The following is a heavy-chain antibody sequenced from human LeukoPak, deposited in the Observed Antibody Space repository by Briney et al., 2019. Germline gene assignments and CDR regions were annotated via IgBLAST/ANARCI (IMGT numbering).Heavy chain of an antibody. CDR2: IDPNRGGT. CDR1: GYTFTDYN. D-gene: IGHD2-15*01. V-gene: IGHV1-2*07. J-gene: IGHJ6*03. Sequence: ASVKVSCKTSGYTFTDYNMHWVRQAPGQGPERMGWIDPNRGGTNYAHRFQDRVTITRDTSISTVYMELNNLRSDDTAVYYCARDWDQLVPSKGGPPRYFYFMDVWGKGTSVIVSS. CDR3: ARDWDQLVPSKGGPPRYFYFMDV.